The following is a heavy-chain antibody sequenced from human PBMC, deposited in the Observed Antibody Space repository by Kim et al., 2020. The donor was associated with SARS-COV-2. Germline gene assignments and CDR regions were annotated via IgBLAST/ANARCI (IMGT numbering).Heavy chain of an antibody. V-gene: IGHV1-8*01. Sequence: ASVKVSCKASGYTFTSYDINWVRQATGQGLEWMGWMNPNSGNTGYAQKFQGRVIMTRNTSISTAYMELSSLRSEDTAVYYCARGRPRRSSCSGGSCYWYFDLWGRGTLVTVSS. J-gene: IGHJ2*01. CDR1: GYTFTSYD. CDR2: MNPNSGNT. D-gene: IGHD2-15*01. CDR3: ARGRPRRSSCSGGSCYWYFDL.